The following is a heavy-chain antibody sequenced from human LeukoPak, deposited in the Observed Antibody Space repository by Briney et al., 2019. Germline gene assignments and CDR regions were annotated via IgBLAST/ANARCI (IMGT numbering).Heavy chain of an antibody. Sequence: GGSLRLSCAASGFSFSSYGMHWVRQAPGKGLEWVSVIYSGGSTYYADSVKGRFTISRDNSENTLYLQMNSLRAEDTAVYYCARDNKVSSSWGQGTLVTVSS. CDR3: ARDNKVSSS. V-gene: IGHV3-66*01. D-gene: IGHD6-13*01. J-gene: IGHJ4*02. CDR1: GFSFSSYG. CDR2: IYSGGST.